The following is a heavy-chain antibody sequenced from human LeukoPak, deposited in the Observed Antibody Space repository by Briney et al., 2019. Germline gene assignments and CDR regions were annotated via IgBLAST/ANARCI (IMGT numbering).Heavy chain of an antibody. CDR1: GFTFSSNY. Sequence: GGSMRLSYAASGFTFSSNYMRWVLQAPGQELEWVSVIYSGGSSYSADSVMGRFTISRDNSKNTLYLQMNSLRAEDTAVYYFFFFKPETAYDILTGCDYWGQGTMVTVSS. J-gene: IGHJ4*02. V-gene: IGHV3-66*02. CDR3: FFFKPETAYDILTGCDY. D-gene: IGHD3-9*01. CDR2: IYSGGSS.